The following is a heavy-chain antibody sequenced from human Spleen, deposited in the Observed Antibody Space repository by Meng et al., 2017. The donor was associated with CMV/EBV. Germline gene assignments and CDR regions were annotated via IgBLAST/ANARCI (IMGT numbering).Heavy chain of an antibody. Sequence: ASVKVSCKASGYTFTTYYMHWVRQAPGQGLEWMGWIDPNIGGTNYAQKFQGRVTLTRDTSISTVYMELSSVTAADTAVYYCARGGLRGSHFDYWGQGTLVTVSS. CDR3: ARGGLRGSHFDY. CDR2: IDPNIGGT. V-gene: IGHV1-2*02. CDR1: GYTFTTYY. D-gene: IGHD3/OR15-3a*01. J-gene: IGHJ4*02.